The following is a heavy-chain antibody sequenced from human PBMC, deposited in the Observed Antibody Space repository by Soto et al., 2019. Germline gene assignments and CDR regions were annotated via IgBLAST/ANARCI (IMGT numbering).Heavy chain of an antibody. CDR3: ARGVYCSSTSCYYYGMDV. D-gene: IGHD2-2*01. J-gene: IGHJ6*02. Sequence: QTPSLPLALSRDRVSTHNAALNWDRAFPPRGLEWLGRTYYRSKWYNDYAVSVKSRITINPDTSKNQFSLQLNSVTPEDTAVYYCARGVYCSSTSCYYYGMDVWGQGTTVTVSS. CDR2: TYYRSKWYN. CDR1: RDRVSTHNAA. V-gene: IGHV6-1*01.